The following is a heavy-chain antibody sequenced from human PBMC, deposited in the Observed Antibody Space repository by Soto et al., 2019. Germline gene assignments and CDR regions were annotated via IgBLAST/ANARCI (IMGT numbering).Heavy chain of an antibody. CDR3: ARGGSGYTWFNEF. Sequence: QEQLVQSGPGGRRLGPRVKSSSRAPEAFSTAFPSAWGHRSLEQGFEWMGGIIPAFQKASNTQRFQGRVTITADESTNTAYMELSSLRSEDTAIYYCARGGSGYTWFNEFWGQGTLVTVSS. CDR2: IIPAFQKA. V-gene: IGHV1-69*01. J-gene: IGHJ4*02. D-gene: IGHD3-22*01. CDR1: EAFSTAFP.